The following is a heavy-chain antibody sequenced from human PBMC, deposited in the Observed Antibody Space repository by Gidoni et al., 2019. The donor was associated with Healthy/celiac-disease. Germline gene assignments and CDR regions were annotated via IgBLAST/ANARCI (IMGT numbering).Heavy chain of an antibody. CDR2: INPSGGST. CDR3: ARDAAYYDILTGRDAFDI. CDR1: GYTFTSYY. V-gene: IGHV1-46*01. J-gene: IGHJ3*02. D-gene: IGHD3-9*01. Sequence: QVQLVQSGAEVKKPGASVKVSCKASGYTFTSYYMHWVRQAPGQGLEWMGIINPSGGSTSDAQKFQGRVTMTRDTSTSTVYMELSSLRSEDTAVYYCARDAAYYDILTGRDAFDIWGQGTMVTVSS.